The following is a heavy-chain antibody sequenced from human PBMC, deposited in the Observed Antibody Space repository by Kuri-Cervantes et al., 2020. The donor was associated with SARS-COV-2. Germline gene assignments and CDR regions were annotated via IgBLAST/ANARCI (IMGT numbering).Heavy chain of an antibody. CDR2: IKQDGSEK. Sequence: GESLKISCAASGFTFSSYWMNWVRQAPGKGLEWVANIKQDGSEKYYVDSVKGRFTISRDNAKNSLYLQMNSLRAEDTAVYYCARDRWDWQLVRHYYYYGMDVWGQGTTVTVSS. D-gene: IGHD6-13*01. V-gene: IGHV3-7*01. CDR3: ARDRWDWQLVRHYYYYGMDV. J-gene: IGHJ6*02. CDR1: GFTFSSYW.